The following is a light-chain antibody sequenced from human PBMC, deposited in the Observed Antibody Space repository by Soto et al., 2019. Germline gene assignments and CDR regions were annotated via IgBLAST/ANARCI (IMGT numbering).Light chain of an antibody. V-gene: IGKV2-28*01. CDR2: LGS. CDR3: WQALQTPQT. J-gene: IGKJ1*01. Sequence: DIVMTQSPLSLPVTPGQPASISCRSSQSLLHSNGYNYLDWYLQKPGQSPQLLIYLGSTRASGVPDRFSGSGSGTDFTLKISILEAEDVGLYYCWQALQTPQTFGQGTKVDIK. CDR1: QSLLHSNGYNY.